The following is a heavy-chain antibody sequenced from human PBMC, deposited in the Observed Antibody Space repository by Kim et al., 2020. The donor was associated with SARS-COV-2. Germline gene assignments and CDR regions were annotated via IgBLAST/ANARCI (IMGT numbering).Heavy chain of an antibody. D-gene: IGHD3-3*01. J-gene: IGHJ4*02. CDR2: ISAYNGNT. V-gene: IGHV1-18*01. CDR3: ARVPTIFGVEGTIDY. CDR1: GYTFTSYA. Sequence: ASVKVSCKASGYTFTSYAISWVRQAPGQGLEWMGWISAYNGNTNYAQKLQGRVTMTTDTSTSTAYMELRSLRSDDTAVYYCARVPTIFGVEGTIDYWGQGTLVTVSS.